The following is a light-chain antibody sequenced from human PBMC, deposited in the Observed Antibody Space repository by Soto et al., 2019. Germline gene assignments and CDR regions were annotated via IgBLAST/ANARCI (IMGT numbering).Light chain of an antibody. J-gene: IGKJ1*01. CDR3: PRSASYWEG. CDR2: KAS. V-gene: IGKV1-5*03. CDR1: QTISSW. Sequence: SPSALSGSVGDRVTIPCRASQTISSWLAWYQQKPGKAPKLLIYKASTLKSGVPSRFSGSGSGTEFTLTFSSLQADDFTTYYCPRSASYWEGFGEGTKVDIK.